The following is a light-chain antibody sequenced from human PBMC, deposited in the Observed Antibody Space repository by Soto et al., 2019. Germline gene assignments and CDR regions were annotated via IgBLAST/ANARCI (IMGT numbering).Light chain of an antibody. CDR1: SSDIGDYNY. J-gene: IGLJ2*01. V-gene: IGLV2-14*01. CDR2: EVN. CDR3: SSYTRNTMGVI. Sequence: QSALTQPASVSGSPGQSITISCTGSSSDIGDYNYVSWYQQHPGKAPKLMIYEVNNRPSGVSNRFSGSKSGNTASLTISGLQAEDEADYYCSSYTRNTMGVIFGGGTKLTVL.